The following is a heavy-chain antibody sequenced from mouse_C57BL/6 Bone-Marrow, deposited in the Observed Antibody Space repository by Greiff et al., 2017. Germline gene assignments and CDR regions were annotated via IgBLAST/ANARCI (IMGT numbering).Heavy chain of an antibody. CDR2: IYLSSGNT. CDR1: GYTFTSYG. J-gene: IGHJ2*01. CDR3: AGRGDYYGEDY. D-gene: IGHD1-1*01. V-gene: IGHV1-81*01. Sequence: VQLQQSGADLARPGASVKLSCKASGYTFTSYGISWVKQRTGQGLEWIGEIYLSSGNTYYNETFKGKATLTADKSSSTAYMELRILSAEDSTVYFCAGRGDYYGEDYWGQGTTLTVSS.